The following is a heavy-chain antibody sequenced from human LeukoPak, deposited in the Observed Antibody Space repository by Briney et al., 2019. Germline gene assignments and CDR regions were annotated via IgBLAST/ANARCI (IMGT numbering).Heavy chain of an antibody. CDR1: GYSISSGYY. CDR3: AKRSTYYYGSGNPARFDP. V-gene: IGHV4-38-2*02. D-gene: IGHD3-10*01. J-gene: IGHJ5*02. CDR2: IHHTGST. Sequence: SETLSLTCTVSGYSISSGYYWGWIRQPPGKGLEWIGNIHHTGSTYNNPSLKSRVTISVDTSKNQFSLKLSSVTAADTAVYYCAKRSTYYYGSGNPARFDPWGQGTLVTVSS.